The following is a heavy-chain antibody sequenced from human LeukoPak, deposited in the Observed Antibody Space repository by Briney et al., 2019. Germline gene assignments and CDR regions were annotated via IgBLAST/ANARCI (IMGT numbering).Heavy chain of an antibody. Sequence: SVKVSCKASGGTFSSYAISWVRQAPGQGLEWMGRIIPILGIANYAQKFQGRVTITADKSTSTAYMELSSLRSEDTAVYYCATDNIANGGKLLPPGYYFDYWGQGTLVTVSS. J-gene: IGHJ4*02. CDR3: ATDNIANGGKLLPPGYYFDY. CDR2: IIPILGIA. V-gene: IGHV1-69*04. D-gene: IGHD4-23*01. CDR1: GGTFSSYA.